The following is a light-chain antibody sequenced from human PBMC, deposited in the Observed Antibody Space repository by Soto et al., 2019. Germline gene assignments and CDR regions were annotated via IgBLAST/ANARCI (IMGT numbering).Light chain of an antibody. CDR2: DAS. Sequence: EIVLTQSPATLSLSPGEGATLSCRASQSLSTYLAWYQQKPGQAPRLLIYDASNRASGIPARFSGSGSGTDITLTISSLEPEDVAVYYCQHRSDRPPTWTFGQGTKVEIK. CDR1: QSLSTY. J-gene: IGKJ1*01. V-gene: IGKV3-11*01. CDR3: QHRSDRPPTWT.